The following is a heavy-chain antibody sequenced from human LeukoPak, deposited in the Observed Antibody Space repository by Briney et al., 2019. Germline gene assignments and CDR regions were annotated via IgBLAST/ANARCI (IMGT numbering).Heavy chain of an antibody. D-gene: IGHD2-2*01. J-gene: IGHJ3*02. V-gene: IGHV4-61*02. CDR2: FYASGST. CDR1: GGSISSGGYF. Sequence: SQTLSLTCTVSGGSISSGGYFWSWIRQPAGKGLEWIGRFYASGSTNYNPSLQSRVTISVDTSKNQFSLKLTSVTAADTAVYYCALGNCPTTSCYPGVAFDIWGQGTMVTVSS. CDR3: ALGNCPTTSCYPGVAFDI.